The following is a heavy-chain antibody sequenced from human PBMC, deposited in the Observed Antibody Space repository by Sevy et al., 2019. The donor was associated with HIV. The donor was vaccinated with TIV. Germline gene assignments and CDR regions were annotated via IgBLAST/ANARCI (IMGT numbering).Heavy chain of an antibody. CDR2: MSPDSGTA. J-gene: IGHJ6*02. D-gene: IGHD2-2*02. CDR3: TKYTGVFRRGSCNNFMDV. Sequence: ASVKVSCKTSGYTFTKNDINWLRQAAGQGLEWMGWMSPDSGTAGYAQRFQGRVTFTRDTSKTTAYMELTNLTSDDTAVYYCTKYTGVFRRGSCNNFMDVWGQGTSVTVSS. CDR1: GYTFTKND. V-gene: IGHV1-8*03.